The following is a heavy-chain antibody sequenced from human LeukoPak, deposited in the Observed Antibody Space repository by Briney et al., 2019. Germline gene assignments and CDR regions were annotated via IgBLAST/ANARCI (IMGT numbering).Heavy chain of an antibody. Sequence: GGSLRLSCAASGLTFSNYAMTWVRQAPGNGQEWVSGISAGSGSTYYADSVKGRFTISRDNSKNTLYLQMSSLRAEDTAIYYCAIHESSIPYWGQGTLVTVSS. J-gene: IGHJ4*02. CDR3: AIHESSIPY. D-gene: IGHD1-26*01. CDR2: ISAGSGST. V-gene: IGHV3-23*01. CDR1: GLTFSNYA.